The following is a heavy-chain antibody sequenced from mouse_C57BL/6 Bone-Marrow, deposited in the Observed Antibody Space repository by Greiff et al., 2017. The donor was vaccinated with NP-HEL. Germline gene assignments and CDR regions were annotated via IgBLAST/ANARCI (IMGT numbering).Heavy chain of an antibody. Sequence: QVHVKQSGAELARPGASVKLSCKASGYTFTSYGISWVKQRTGQGLEWIGEIYPRSGNTYYNEKFKGKATLTADKSSSTAYMELRSLTSEDSAVYFCANYYDYPWAMDYWGQGTSVTVSS. J-gene: IGHJ4*01. D-gene: IGHD2-4*01. CDR1: GYTFTSYG. V-gene: IGHV1-81*01. CDR3: ANYYDYPWAMDY. CDR2: IYPRSGNT.